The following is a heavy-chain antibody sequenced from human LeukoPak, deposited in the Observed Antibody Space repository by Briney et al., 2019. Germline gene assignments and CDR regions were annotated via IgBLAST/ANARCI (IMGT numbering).Heavy chain of an antibody. J-gene: IGHJ6*03. CDR3: ARPSSWNYYYYMDV. V-gene: IGHV1-2*02. Sequence: GASVKVSCKASGYTFTGDYMHWVRQAPGQGLEWMGWINPNSGGTNYAQKFQGRVTMTRDTSISTVYMELSRLRSDDTAVYYCARPSSWNYYYYMDVWGKGTTVTVSS. D-gene: IGHD6-13*01. CDR1: GYTFTGDY. CDR2: INPNSGGT.